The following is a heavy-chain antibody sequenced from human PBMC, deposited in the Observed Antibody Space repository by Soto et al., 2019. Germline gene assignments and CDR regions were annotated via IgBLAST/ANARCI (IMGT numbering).Heavy chain of an antibody. J-gene: IGHJ4*02. CDR3: ARVVYYDSSVRLGSFDY. V-gene: IGHV1-69*01. Sequence: QVQLVQSGAAVKKPGSSVKVSCKASGGTFSSYAISWVRQAPGQGLEWMGGIIPIFGTANYAQKFQCRVTITADESTSTAYMELSSLRSEDTAVYYGARVVYYDSSVRLGSFDYWGQGTLVTFSS. D-gene: IGHD3-22*01. CDR1: GGTFSSYA. CDR2: IIPIFGTA.